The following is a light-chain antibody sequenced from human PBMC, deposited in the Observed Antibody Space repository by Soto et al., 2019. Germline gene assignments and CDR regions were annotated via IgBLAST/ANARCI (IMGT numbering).Light chain of an antibody. CDR2: EGS. V-gene: IGLV2-23*01. CDR1: SSDVGSYNL. CDR3: CSYAGSVV. Sequence: QSTLTQPASVSGSPGQSITISCTGTSSDVGSYNLVSWYQQHQGKAPKLMIYEGSKRPAGVSNRFSGSKSGNTASLTISGLQSEDEDDYYCCSYAGSVVFGEGTKVTVL. J-gene: IGLJ2*01.